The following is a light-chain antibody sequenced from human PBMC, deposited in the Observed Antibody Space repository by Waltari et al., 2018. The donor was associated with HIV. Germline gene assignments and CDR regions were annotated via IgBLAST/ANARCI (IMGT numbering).Light chain of an antibody. CDR2: RNI. J-gene: IGLJ2*01. V-gene: IGLV3-9*01. CDR1: NLGTKN. Sequence: SYELTQSLSVSVALGQTARITCGGSNLGTKNVHWYQQKPGQAPVLVIYRNIYRPSGIPERFSGSNSGDTATLTISRAQGGDEADFFCQVWDDTLVVFGGGTKLTVL. CDR3: QVWDDTLVV.